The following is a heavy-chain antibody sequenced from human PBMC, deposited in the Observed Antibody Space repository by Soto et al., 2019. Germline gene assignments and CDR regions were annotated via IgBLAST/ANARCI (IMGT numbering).Heavy chain of an antibody. V-gene: IGHV3-23*01. CDR1: GFTFSSYA. CDR3: ARDRGAARLVPPYGMDV. J-gene: IGHJ6*02. D-gene: IGHD6-6*01. Sequence: GGSLRLSCAASGFTFSSYAMSWVRQAPEKGLEWVSSISGSGTSTNYADSVKGRFTISRDNSKNTLYLQMSSLRAEDTAVYYCARDRGAARLVPPYGMDVWGQGTTVTVSS. CDR2: ISGSGTST.